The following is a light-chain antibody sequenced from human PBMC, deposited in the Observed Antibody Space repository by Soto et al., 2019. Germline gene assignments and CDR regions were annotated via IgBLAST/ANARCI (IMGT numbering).Light chain of an antibody. V-gene: IGKV3-15*01. J-gene: IGKJ1*01. CDR3: QKYNSALWP. CDR1: QSVHSR. Sequence: EIVMTQSPAALSVSPGDAATLSCRASQSVHSRLAWYQQRPGQAPRLLIYGASTRATGTPPRFRGSGSGTEFTLTISSLQSEDSAVYYCQKYNSALWPFGQGTKVDIK. CDR2: GAS.